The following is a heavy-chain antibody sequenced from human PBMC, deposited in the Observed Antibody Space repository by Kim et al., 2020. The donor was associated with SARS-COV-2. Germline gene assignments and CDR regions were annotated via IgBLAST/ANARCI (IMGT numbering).Heavy chain of an antibody. CDR3: ARDGLYCSGGSCYDVGRGDYYGMDV. CDR1: GFTFSSYS. Sequence: GGSLRLSCAASGFTFSSYSMNWVRQAPGKGLEWVSSISSSSSYIYYADSVKGRFTISRDNAKNSLYLQMNSLRAEDTAVYYCARDGLYCSGGSCYDVGRGDYYGMDVWGQGTTVTVSS. CDR2: ISSSSSYI. V-gene: IGHV3-21*01. D-gene: IGHD2-15*01. J-gene: IGHJ6*02.